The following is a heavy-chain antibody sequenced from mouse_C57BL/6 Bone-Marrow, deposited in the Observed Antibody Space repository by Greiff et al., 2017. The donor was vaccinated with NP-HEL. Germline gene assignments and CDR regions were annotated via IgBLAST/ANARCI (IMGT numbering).Heavy chain of an antibody. Sequence: VQLQQPGAELVKPGASVKLSCKASGYTFTSYWMQWVKQRPGQGLEWIGEIDPSDSYTNYNQKFKGKSTLTVDKSSSTAYMQLSSLTSEDSAVYYCAREGDYYGSSDYWGQGTTLTVSS. CDR2: IDPSDSYT. D-gene: IGHD1-1*01. CDR1: GYTFTSYW. J-gene: IGHJ2*01. CDR3: AREGDYYGSSDY. V-gene: IGHV1-50*01.